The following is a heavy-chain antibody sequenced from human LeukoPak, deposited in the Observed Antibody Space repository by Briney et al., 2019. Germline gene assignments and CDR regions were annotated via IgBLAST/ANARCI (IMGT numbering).Heavy chain of an antibody. CDR2: INPNSGGT. Sequence: EASVKVSCKTSGYTFTRYAMNWVRQAPGQGLEWMGWINPNSGGTNYAQKFQGRVTMTRDTSISTAYMELSRLRSDDTAVYYCARDLPAANWGQGTLVTVSS. CDR1: GYTFTRYA. D-gene: IGHD2-2*01. J-gene: IGHJ4*02. CDR3: ARDLPAAN. V-gene: IGHV1-2*02.